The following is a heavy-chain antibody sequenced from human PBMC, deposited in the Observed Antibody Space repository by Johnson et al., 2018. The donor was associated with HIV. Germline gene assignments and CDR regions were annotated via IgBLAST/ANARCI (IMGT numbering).Heavy chain of an antibody. D-gene: IGHD2/OR15-2a*01. CDR3: ARDRALSHPGGAFDI. CDR2: ISSRSGITI. V-gene: IGHV3-11*04. J-gene: IGHJ3*02. Sequence: QMQLVESGGGLVKPGGSLRLSCATSGFTFSDYYMTWIRQAPGKGLEWVSYISSRSGITIYYADSVRGRFPISRDNAKNSLYLQMNSLRAEDTAVYYCARDRALSHPGGAFDIWGRGTVVTVSS. CDR1: GFTFSDYY.